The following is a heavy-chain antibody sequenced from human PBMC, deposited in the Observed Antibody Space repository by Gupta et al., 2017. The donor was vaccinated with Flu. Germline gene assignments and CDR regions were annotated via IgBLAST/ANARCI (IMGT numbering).Heavy chain of an antibody. CDR1: GYIFTRYG. J-gene: IGHJ4*02. CDR3: ARFGCTNNICYPPDD. V-gene: IGHV1-18*01. Sequence: QVQLVQSGAEVKKPGASVTVSSKASGYIFTRYGCNWGRQAPGRGREWMGGINAYNGDTEYAQRGQGIVARTTDRSTTIAYMELRCRTSDDTAVYYCARFGCTNNICYPPDDGGQGALVTGSS. D-gene: IGHD2-2*01. CDR2: INAYNGDT.